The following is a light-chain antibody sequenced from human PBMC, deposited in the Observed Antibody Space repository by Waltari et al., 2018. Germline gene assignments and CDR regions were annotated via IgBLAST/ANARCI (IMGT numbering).Light chain of an antibody. CDR1: SPGMRH. V-gene: IGLV3-21*04. CDR2: YNT. Sequence: SYVLTQPPSVSVAPGETATITFGGNSPGMRHVHWYQQRAGQAPRLVISYNTVRPSGIPERFSGSTSGTTSTLTISRVEAGDEADYYCRVWDRSRDHVFGAGTKVTVL. CDR3: RVWDRSRDHV. J-gene: IGLJ1*01.